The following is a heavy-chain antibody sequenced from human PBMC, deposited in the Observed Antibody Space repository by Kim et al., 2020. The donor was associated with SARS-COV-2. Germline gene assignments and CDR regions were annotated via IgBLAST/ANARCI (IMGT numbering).Heavy chain of an antibody. J-gene: IGHJ4*02. CDR3: AKEVQSVTKMPTVTPDAPDY. Sequence: RFTISRDNSKNTLYLQMNSLRAEDTAVYYCAKEVQSVTKMPTVTPDAPDYWGQGTLVTVSS. D-gene: IGHD4-17*01. V-gene: IGHV3-30*02.